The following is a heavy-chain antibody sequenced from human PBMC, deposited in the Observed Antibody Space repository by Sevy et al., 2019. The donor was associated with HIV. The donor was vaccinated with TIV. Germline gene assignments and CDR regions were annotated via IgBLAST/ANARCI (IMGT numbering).Heavy chain of an antibody. Sequence: SQTLSLTCAVYGGSFSGYYWSWIRQPPGKGLEWIGEINHSGSTNYNPSLKSRVTISVDTSKNRFSLKLSSVTAADTAVYYCARGPLLRYFDWVGALMGDYYYGMDVWGQGTTVTVSS. J-gene: IGHJ6*02. D-gene: IGHD3-9*01. CDR1: GGSFSGYY. CDR2: INHSGST. CDR3: ARGPLLRYFDWVGALMGDYYYGMDV. V-gene: IGHV4-34*01.